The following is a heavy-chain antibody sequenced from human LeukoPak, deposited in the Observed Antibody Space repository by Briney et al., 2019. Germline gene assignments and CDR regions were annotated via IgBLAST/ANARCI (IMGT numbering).Heavy chain of an antibody. CDR1: GFTFSSYG. Sequence: GGSLRLSCAASGFTFSSYGMHWVRQAPGKGLEWVANIKQDGSEKYYVDSVKGRFTISRDNAKNSLYLQMNSLRAEDTAVYYCARGGRDSSGYYARVLFFDYWGQGTLVTVSS. CDR3: ARGGRDSSGYYARVLFFDY. CDR2: IKQDGSEK. V-gene: IGHV3-7*01. D-gene: IGHD3-22*01. J-gene: IGHJ4*02.